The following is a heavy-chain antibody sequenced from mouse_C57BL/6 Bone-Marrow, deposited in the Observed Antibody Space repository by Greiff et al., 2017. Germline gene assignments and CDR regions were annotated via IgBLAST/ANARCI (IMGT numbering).Heavy chain of an antibody. CDR2: IWSGGST. CDR1: GFSLTSYG. CDR3: ARSLFAY. Sequence: VQRVESGPGLVQPSQSLSISCTASGFSLTSYGVHWVRQSPGKGLEWLGGIWSGGSTDYKAAVISRLSISKNNSKSQVFFKMNGLQADDTAIYYCARSLFAYWGQGTLVTVSA. V-gene: IGHV2-2*01. J-gene: IGHJ3*01.